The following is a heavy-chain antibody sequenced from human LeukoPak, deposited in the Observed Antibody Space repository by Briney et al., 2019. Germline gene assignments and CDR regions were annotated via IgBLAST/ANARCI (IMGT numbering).Heavy chain of an antibody. Sequence: ASVKVSCKASGYTFTSYYMHWVRQAPGQGLEWMGIINPSGGSTSYAQKFQGRVTMTRDTSKNQFSLKLSSVTAADTAVYYCAREGYYDSSGYFQRHDAFDIWGQGTMVTVSS. CDR1: GYTFTSYY. CDR3: AREGYYDSSGYFQRHDAFDI. CDR2: INPSGGST. J-gene: IGHJ3*02. D-gene: IGHD3-22*01. V-gene: IGHV1-46*01.